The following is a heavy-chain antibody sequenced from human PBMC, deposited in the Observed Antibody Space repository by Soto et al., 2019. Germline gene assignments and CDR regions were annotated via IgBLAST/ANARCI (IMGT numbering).Heavy chain of an antibody. CDR3: ARDSTNYCGGDCFDY. Sequence: QVQLQESGPGLVKPSQTLSLTCTVSGGSISSGGYYWSWIRQHPGKGLEWIGYIYYSGSTYYNPSLNGRVTISVDTSKNQFSLKLSSVTAADTAVYYCARDSTNYCGGDCFDYWGQGTLVTVSS. CDR1: GGSISSGGYY. D-gene: IGHD2-21*01. J-gene: IGHJ4*02. CDR2: IYYSGST. V-gene: IGHV4-31*03.